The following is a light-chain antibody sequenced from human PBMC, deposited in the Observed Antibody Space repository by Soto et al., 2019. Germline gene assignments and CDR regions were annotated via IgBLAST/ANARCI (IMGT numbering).Light chain of an antibody. CDR1: QSISSW. V-gene: IGKV1-5*01. J-gene: IGKJ2*01. CDR3: QQYNSYSPYT. CDR2: DAS. Sequence: DIQMTQSPSTLSASVGDRVTITCRASQSISSWLAWYQQKPGKAPKLLIYDASSVESGVPSRFSGSGSGTEFTLTISSLQPDDFATYYFQQYNSYSPYTFGQGTKLEIK.